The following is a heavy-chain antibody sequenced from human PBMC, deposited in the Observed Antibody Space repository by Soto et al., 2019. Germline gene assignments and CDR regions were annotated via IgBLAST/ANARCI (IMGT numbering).Heavy chain of an antibody. CDR3: AKDHGYAAVGLSYYYYGMDV. D-gene: IGHD5-18*01. Sequence: QVQLVESGGGVVQPGRSLRLSCAASGFTFSNYGMHWVRQAPGKGLEWVAVISYDGSNKYYADSVKGRFTISRDNSKNTMYLQMNSLRAEDTAVYYCAKDHGYAAVGLSYYYYGMDVWGQGTTVTVSS. J-gene: IGHJ6*02. V-gene: IGHV3-30*18. CDR1: GFTFSNYG. CDR2: ISYDGSNK.